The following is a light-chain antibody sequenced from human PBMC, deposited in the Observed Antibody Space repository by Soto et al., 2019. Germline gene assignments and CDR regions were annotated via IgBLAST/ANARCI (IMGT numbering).Light chain of an antibody. J-gene: IGKJ5*01. V-gene: IGKV1-27*01. Sequence: FPITERPFSLYAFAGDRVTIPCRASQGISNYLAWYQQKPGKVPKLVIYAASTLQSGVPSRFSGSGSGTDFTLTIISLQPEDVATYYWQKYNRASTFGQGTRLAIK. CDR3: QKYNRAST. CDR2: AAS. CDR1: QGISNY.